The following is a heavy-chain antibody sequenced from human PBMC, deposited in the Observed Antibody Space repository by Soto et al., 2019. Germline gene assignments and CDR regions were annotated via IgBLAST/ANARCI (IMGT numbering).Heavy chain of an antibody. D-gene: IGHD6-19*01. V-gene: IGHV1-46*01. CDR2: INPSGGST. Sequence: ASVKVSCKASGYTFTSYYMHWVRQAPGQGLEWMGIINPSGGSTSYAQKFQGRVTMTRDTSTSTVYMELSSLRSEDTAVYYCARDGLRAVAGKNYYYYGMDVWGQGTTVTVSS. CDR1: GYTFTSYY. CDR3: ARDGLRAVAGKNYYYYGMDV. J-gene: IGHJ6*02.